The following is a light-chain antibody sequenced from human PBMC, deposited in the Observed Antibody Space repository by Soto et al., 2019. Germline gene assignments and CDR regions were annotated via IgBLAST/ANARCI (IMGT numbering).Light chain of an antibody. CDR1: SSDIGSSNS. J-gene: IGLJ2*01. V-gene: IGLV2-14*01. CDR3: SSFPGNPSPVI. Sequence: QSVLTQPASVSGSPGQSVTISCTGGSSDIGSSNSVSWYQHHPGRPPKLIIYDVTNRPSGVSNRFSGSKSGNTASLSISGLQAEDEAEYYCSSFPGNPSPVIFGGGTKLTVL. CDR2: DVT.